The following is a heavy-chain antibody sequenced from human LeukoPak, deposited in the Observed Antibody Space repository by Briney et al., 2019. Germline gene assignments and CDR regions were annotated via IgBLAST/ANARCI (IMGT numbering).Heavy chain of an antibody. CDR2: ISSGSGTI. V-gene: IGHV3-48*04. D-gene: IGHD6-19*01. CDR1: GFNFNSHN. J-gene: IGHJ4*02. CDR3: ARQGPAGDYTSGWYNDY. Sequence: PGGSLRLSCVVSGFNFNSHNMSWVRQAPGKGLEWVSYISSGSGTIYYADSVKGRFTISRDNTKNSLYLQMNSLRAEDTAVYYCARQGPAGDYTSGWYNDYWGQGTLVTVSS.